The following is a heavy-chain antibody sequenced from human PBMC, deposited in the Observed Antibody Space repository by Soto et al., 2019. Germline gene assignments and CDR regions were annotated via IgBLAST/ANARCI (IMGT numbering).Heavy chain of an antibody. J-gene: IGHJ6*02. CDR1: GTIFSSYT. V-gene: IGHV1-69*08. CDR2: IIPILGET. Sequence: QVQLVQSGAEVKKPGSSVRVSCKASGTIFSSYTISWVRQAPGQGLEWMGRIIPILGETNSAQKFQGRVTLTADKSTNTAYMQLNSLRLEDTAVYSGARGLGGRMDDWGQGTTVTVSS. CDR3: ARGLGGRMDD. D-gene: IGHD3-16*01.